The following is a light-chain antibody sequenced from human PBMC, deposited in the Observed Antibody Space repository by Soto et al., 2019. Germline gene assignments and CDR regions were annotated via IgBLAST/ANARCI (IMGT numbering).Light chain of an antibody. CDR1: SPNIGNNF. CDR2: DNN. CDR3: GSWDSSLTYV. J-gene: IGLJ1*01. Sequence: QSVLTQPPSVSAAPGQKVTISCSGSSPNIGNNFVTWYQQLPGTAPKLLIYDNNKRPSGIPDRFSGSQSGTSATLGITGLQTGDEAVYYCGSWDSSLTYVFGTGTKVTVL. V-gene: IGLV1-51*01.